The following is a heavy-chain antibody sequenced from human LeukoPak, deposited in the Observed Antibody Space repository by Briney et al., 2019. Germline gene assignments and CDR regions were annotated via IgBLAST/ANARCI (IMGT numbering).Heavy chain of an antibody. CDR2: INPSGGST. V-gene: IGHV1-46*01. D-gene: IGHD3-16*02. CDR3: ARLPYRDGVAQDY. J-gene: IGHJ4*02. Sequence: GASVKVSCKASGNTFTNYYVHWVRQAPGQGLEWMGIINPSGGSTTYAQKFQGRVTMTRDTSASTVYMELSSLRSADTAVYYCARLPYRDGVAQDYWGQGTLVTVSP. CDR1: GNTFTNYY.